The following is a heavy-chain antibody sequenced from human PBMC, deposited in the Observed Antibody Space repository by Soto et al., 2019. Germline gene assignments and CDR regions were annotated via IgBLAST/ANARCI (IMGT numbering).Heavy chain of an antibody. D-gene: IGHD2-8*01. Sequence: ASVKVSCKASGYTFTSYGISWVRQAPGQGLEWMGWISAYNGNTNYAQKLQGRVTMTTDTSTSTAYMELRSLRSDDTAVYYCARAPGYCTNGVCHAFYYYYYYMDVWGKGTTVTVSS. J-gene: IGHJ6*03. CDR1: GYTFTSYG. V-gene: IGHV1-18*01. CDR3: ARAPGYCTNGVCHAFYYYYYYMDV. CDR2: ISAYNGNT.